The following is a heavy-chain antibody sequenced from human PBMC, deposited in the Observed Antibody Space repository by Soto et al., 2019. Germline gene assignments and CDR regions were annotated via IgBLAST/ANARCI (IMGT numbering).Heavy chain of an antibody. Sequence: QVQLVESGGGVVQPGRSLRLSCAASGFTFSNYGMHWVRQAPGKGLEWVAVILNDGSNRYHADSVKDRFTISGDNSKNTLYLQMNSLRAEDPAVYYCARDDEYSGNGMDVWGQGTTVTVS. D-gene: IGHD3-10*01. J-gene: IGHJ6*02. CDR2: ILNDGSNR. CDR3: ARDDEYSGNGMDV. V-gene: IGHV3-33*01. CDR1: GFTFSNYG.